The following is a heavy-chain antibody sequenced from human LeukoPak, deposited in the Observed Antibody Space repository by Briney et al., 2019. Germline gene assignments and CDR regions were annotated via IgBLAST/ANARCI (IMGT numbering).Heavy chain of an antibody. V-gene: IGHV1-46*01. CDR3: ARDFTSGYSYYYYYYTMDV. CDR1: GYTFTSYY. CDR2: INPSGGST. D-gene: IGHD3-22*01. J-gene: IGHJ6*02. Sequence: ASVKVSCKASGYTFTSYYMHWVRQAPGQGLEWMGIINPSGGSTSYAQKFQGRVTMTRDTSTSTVYMELSSLRSDDTAVYFCARDFTSGYSYYYYYYTMDVWGQGTTVTVSS.